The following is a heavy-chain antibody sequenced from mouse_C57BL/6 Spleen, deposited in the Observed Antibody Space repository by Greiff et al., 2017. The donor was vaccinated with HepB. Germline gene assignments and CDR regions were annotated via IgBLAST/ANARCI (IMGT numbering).Heavy chain of an antibody. D-gene: IGHD1-1*01. CDR3: ARGGYYYGSSFDY. J-gene: IGHJ2*01. CDR1: GYAFSSSW. Sequence: VQLQQSGPELVKPGASVKISCKASGYAFSSSWTNWVKHRPGKGLEWLGRIYPGDGDTNYNGKFKGKTRLTADKSSSTAYMQRSSLASEDSAVYFCARGGYYYGSSFDYWGQGTTLTVSS. CDR2: IYPGDGDT. V-gene: IGHV1-82*01.